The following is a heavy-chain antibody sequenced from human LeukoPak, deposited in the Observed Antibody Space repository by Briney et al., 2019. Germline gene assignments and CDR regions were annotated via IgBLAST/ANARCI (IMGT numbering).Heavy chain of an antibody. Sequence: SETLSLTCTVSGGSISSGGYYWSWIRQHPGKGLEWIGYIYYSGSTYYNPSLKSRVTISVDTSKNQFSLKLSSVTAADTAVYYCARDNAGAAAGGAGFDYWGQGTLVTVSS. CDR2: IYYSGST. J-gene: IGHJ4*02. CDR3: ARDNAGAAAGGAGFDY. CDR1: GGSISSGGYY. D-gene: IGHD6-13*01. V-gene: IGHV4-31*03.